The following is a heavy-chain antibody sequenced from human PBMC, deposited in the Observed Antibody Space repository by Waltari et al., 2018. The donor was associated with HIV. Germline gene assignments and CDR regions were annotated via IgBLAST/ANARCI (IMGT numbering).Heavy chain of an antibody. J-gene: IGHJ4*02. CDR3: ARVAAQVGGYFDY. CDR2: IIPILGIA. V-gene: IGHV1-69*02. D-gene: IGHD6-6*01. CDR1: VGTFSSYT. Sequence: QVQLVQSGAEVKKPGSSVKVSCKDSVGTFSSYTISWVRQAPGQGLEWMGRIIPILGIANYAQKFQGRVTITADKSTSTAYMELSSLRSEDTAVYYCARVAAQVGGYFDYWGQGTLVTVSS.